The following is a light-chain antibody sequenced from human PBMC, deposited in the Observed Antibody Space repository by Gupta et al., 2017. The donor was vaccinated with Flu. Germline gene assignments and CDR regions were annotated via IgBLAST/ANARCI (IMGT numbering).Light chain of an antibody. J-gene: IGLJ1*01. Sequence: QSVLTQPPSASGTPGQRVTIYCSGSSSHIGKNFVFWYRQFPGPAPKLLILRNDQRPSGVPDRFSGSKSGTSASLAISGLQLEDEADYYCTAWDDRLSGSYVFGTGTTVSV. CDR1: SSHIGKNF. CDR2: RND. CDR3: TAWDDRLSGSYV. V-gene: IGLV1-47*01.